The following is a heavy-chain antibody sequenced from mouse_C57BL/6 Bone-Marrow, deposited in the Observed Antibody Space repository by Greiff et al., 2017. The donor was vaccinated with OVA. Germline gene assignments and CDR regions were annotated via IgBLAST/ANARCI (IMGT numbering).Heavy chain of an antibody. D-gene: IGHD1-1*01. Sequence: VQLQQPGAELMKPGASVKLSCKATGYTFTGYWIEWVKQRPGHGLEWIGEILPGGGSTNYNEKFKGKATFTADTSSNTAYMQLSSLTTEDSAIYEGARSDYGSSAFFDYWGQGTTLTVSS. J-gene: IGHJ2*01. CDR3: ARSDYGSSAFFDY. CDR1: GYTFTGYW. V-gene: IGHV1-9*01. CDR2: ILPGGGST.